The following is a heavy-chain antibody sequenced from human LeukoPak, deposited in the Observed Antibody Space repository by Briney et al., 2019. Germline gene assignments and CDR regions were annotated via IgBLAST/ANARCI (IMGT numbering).Heavy chain of an antibody. Sequence: ASVKVSCKASGYIFTNYHMHWVRQAPGQGLEWMGWINSNSGGTNYAQKFQARVTMTRDTSISTAYMELSRLRSDDTAVYYCARSPHILTGENFDFWGQGTLVTVSS. CDR2: INSNSGGT. D-gene: IGHD3-9*01. CDR3: ARSPHILTGENFDF. CDR1: GYIFTNYH. V-gene: IGHV1-2*02. J-gene: IGHJ4*02.